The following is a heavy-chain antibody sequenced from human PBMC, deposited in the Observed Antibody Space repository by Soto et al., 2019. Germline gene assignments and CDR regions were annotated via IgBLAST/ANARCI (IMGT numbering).Heavy chain of an antibody. CDR3: AHRATMTIFGLIMDNGIWFDP. CDR1: GFSLSTSGAA. D-gene: IGHD3-3*01. V-gene: IGHV2-5*02. J-gene: IGHJ5*02. Sequence: QINLIESGPTLVKPTQTLTLTCTFSGFSLSTSGAAVGWVRQPPGRALEWLALIYWDGDQRYNASLGNRLTITKDTSMNQVLLTLTNVDPADTATYYCAHRATMTIFGLIMDNGIWFDPWGQGTRVIVSS. CDR2: IYWDGDQ.